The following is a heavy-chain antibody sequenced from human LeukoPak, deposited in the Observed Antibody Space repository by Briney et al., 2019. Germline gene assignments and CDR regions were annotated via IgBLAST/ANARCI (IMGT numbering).Heavy chain of an antibody. Sequence: ASVKVSCKASGYTFTAYHMHWARQAPGQGLEWMGWISPNSGDTGFAQKFQGRVTMTRDTSISTAYLELSRLRSDDTAVYYCVRSGYNWGFDYWGQGTLVTVSS. V-gene: IGHV1-2*02. CDR1: GYTFTAYH. CDR2: ISPNSGDT. J-gene: IGHJ4*02. CDR3: VRSGYNWGFDY. D-gene: IGHD1-1*01.